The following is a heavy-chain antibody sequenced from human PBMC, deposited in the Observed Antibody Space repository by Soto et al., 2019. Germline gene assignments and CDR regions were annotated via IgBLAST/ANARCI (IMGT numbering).Heavy chain of an antibody. V-gene: IGHV3-23*01. Sequence: GGSLRLSCAASGFNFSSYAMSWVRQAPGKGLEWVSAISGSGGSTYYADSVKGRFTISRDNSKNTLYLQMNSLRAEDTAVYYCAKDRVSTSCYFDYWGQGTLVTVSS. J-gene: IGHJ4*02. CDR1: GFNFSSYA. CDR2: ISGSGGST. D-gene: IGHD2-2*01. CDR3: AKDRVSTSCYFDY.